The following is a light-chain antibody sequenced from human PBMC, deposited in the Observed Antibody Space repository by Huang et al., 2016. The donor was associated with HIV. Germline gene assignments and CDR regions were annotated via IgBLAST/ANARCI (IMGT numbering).Light chain of an antibody. V-gene: IGKV1-39*01. CDR2: SAS. J-gene: IGKJ5*01. Sequence: IQMTQSPTSLSASVGDRVSIVCRASQSITTYLNWYQQKPGKAPKLLISSASTLHSGVPSRFSGSGSGTECTLTIRGLQLDDFATYYCQQSYSALSSFGPGTRL. CDR1: QSITTY. CDR3: QQSYSALSS.